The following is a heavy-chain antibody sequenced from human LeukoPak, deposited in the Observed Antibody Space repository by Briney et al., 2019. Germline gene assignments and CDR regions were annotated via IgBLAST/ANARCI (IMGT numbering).Heavy chain of an antibody. V-gene: IGHV4-34*01. J-gene: IGHJ4*02. CDR2: INHSGST. D-gene: IGHD3-22*01. Sequence: KPSETLSLTCAVYGVSFSCYYWSWIRQPPGKGLEWIGEINHSGSTNYNPSLKSRVTISVDTSKNQFSLKLSSVTAADTAVYYCARAYYYDSSGYRGEFDYWGQGTLVTVSS. CDR3: ARAYYYDSSGYRGEFDY. CDR1: GVSFSCYY.